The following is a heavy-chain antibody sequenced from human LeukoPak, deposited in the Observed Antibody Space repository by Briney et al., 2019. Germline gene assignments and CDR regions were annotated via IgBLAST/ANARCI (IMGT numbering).Heavy chain of an antibody. D-gene: IGHD3-3*01. CDR3: ARDFWDAYSPRLGYYHGMDV. J-gene: IGHJ6*02. CDR2: IYYSGST. V-gene: IGHV4-59*01. Sequence: SETLSLTCTVSGGSISSYYWSWIRQPPGKGLEWIGYIYYSGSTKYNPSLKSRVTISVDTSKNQFSLKVSSVTAADTAVYYCARDFWDAYSPRLGYYHGMDVWGQGTTVTVSS. CDR1: GGSISSYY.